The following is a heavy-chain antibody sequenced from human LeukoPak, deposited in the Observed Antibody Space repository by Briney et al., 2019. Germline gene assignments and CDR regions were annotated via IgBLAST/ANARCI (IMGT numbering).Heavy chain of an antibody. CDR3: AKAFPLSGSGSHYVSNWFDP. CDR1: GFTFSTYG. D-gene: IGHD3-10*01. CDR2: IWHDGDRK. Sequence: GGSLRLSCAASGFTFSTYGMHWVRQAPGKGLEWVAIIWHDGDRKYYGDSVKGRFTISRDNSKNMLYLEMNSLRADGTAVYYCAKAFPLSGSGSHYVSNWFDPWGQGTLVTVSS. J-gene: IGHJ5*02. V-gene: IGHV3-33*06.